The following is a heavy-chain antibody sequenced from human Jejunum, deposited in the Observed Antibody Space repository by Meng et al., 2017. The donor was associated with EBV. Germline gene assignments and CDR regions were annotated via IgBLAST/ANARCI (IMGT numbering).Heavy chain of an antibody. J-gene: IGHJ4*02. CDR3: ARDWGGDYLDY. CDR1: GYTFSSYA. D-gene: IGHD3-10*01. Sequence: VHHVLSVSELKKPGASVKVYCKASGYTFSSYAMNWVRRAHGQGLKWMGWINTKTGNPTYAQGFTGRFVFSLDTSVGTAYLQISSLKAEDTAVYYCARDWGGDYLDYWGQGTLVTVSS. CDR2: INTKTGNP. V-gene: IGHV7-4-1*02.